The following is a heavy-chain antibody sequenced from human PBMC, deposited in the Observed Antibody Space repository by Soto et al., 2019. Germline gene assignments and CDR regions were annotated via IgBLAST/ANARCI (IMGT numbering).Heavy chain of an antibody. CDR2: IYWNDDK. CDR3: PPPPGTGWSDP. D-gene: IGHD1-1*01. CDR1: GFSLSTSGVG. J-gene: IGHJ5*02. V-gene: IGHV2-5*01. Sequence: GSGPTLVNPTQTLTLTCTFSGFSLSTSGVGVGWIRQPPGKALEWLALIYWNDDKRYSPSLKSRLTITKDTSKNQVVLTMTKMAPGDPPTYYGPPPPGTGWSDPGGKETLAT.